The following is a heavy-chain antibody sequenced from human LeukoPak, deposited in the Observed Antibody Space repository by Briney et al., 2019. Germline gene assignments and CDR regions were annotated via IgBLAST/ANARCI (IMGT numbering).Heavy chain of an antibody. CDR1: GFTFSDYY. D-gene: IGHD3-22*01. V-gene: IGHV3-11*01. CDR3: ARDGIPYDSCGYYPGDDAFDI. J-gene: IGHJ3*02. CDR2: ISSSGSTI. Sequence: GGSLRLSCAASGFTFSDYYMSWIRQAPGKGLEWVSYISSSGSTIYYADSVKGRSTISSDNAKNSLYLQMNSLRAEDTAVYYCARDGIPYDSCGYYPGDDAFDIWGERTMVTVSS.